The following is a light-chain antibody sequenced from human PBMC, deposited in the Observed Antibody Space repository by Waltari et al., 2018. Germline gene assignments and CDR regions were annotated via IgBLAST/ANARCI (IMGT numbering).Light chain of an antibody. CDR2: GAS. V-gene: IGKV3-20*01. J-gene: IGKJ2*01. Sequence: EVVLTQSQGTLSLSPGDRATLACRASQSVTCNSLAWYQQKHGQSPRRLIYGASHRATGIADRFSGSGSGTDFTLTISILQPEDFAVYFCHHYGSSSRTFGQGTRLEIK. CDR1: QSVTCNS. CDR3: HHYGSSSRT.